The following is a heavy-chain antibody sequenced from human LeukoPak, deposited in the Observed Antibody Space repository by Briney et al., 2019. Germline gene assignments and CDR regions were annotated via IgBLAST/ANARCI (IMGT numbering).Heavy chain of an antibody. V-gene: IGHV1-2*02. J-gene: IGHJ4*02. CDR2: INPNTGGT. D-gene: IGHD6-19*01. CDR1: GYTFTGYY. Sequence: GASVKVSCKASGYTFTGYYMHWVRQAPGQGLEWMGWINPNTGGTNYAQNFQGRVTMTRDTSNSTAYMELSRLKSDDTAVYYCARDLVVRGVAVAGVNYWGQGTLVTVSS. CDR3: ARDLVVRGVAVAGVNY.